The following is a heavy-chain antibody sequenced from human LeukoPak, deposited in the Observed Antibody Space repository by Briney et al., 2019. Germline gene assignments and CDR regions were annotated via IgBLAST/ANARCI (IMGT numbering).Heavy chain of an antibody. Sequence: GRSLRLSCAASGFTFSSYGMHWVRQAPGKGLEWVAVIWYDGSNKYYADSVKGRFTISRDNSKNTLYLQMNSLRAEDTAVYYCAKTLQGGYYYYYYMDVWGKGTTVTVSS. CDR1: GFTFSSYG. CDR2: IWYDGSNK. D-gene: IGHD1-26*01. CDR3: AKTLQGGYYYYYYMDV. V-gene: IGHV3-33*06. J-gene: IGHJ6*03.